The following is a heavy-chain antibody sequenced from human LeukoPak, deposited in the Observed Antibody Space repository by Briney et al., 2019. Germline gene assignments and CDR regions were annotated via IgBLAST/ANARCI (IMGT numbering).Heavy chain of an antibody. CDR1: GGSISSYY. Sequence: PSETLSLTCTVSGGSISSYYWSWIRQPAGKGLEWIGSIYYSGSTYYNPSLKSRVTISVDTSKNQFSLKLSSVTAADTAVYYCAQLGITGTTSQAWGQGTLVTVSS. V-gene: IGHV4-59*05. J-gene: IGHJ5*02. CDR3: AQLGITGTTSQA. CDR2: IYYSGST. D-gene: IGHD1-20*01.